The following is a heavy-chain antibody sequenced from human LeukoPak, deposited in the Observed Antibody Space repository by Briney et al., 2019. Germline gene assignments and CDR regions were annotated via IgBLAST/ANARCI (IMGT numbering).Heavy chain of an antibody. CDR2: IYITGST. CDR3: ARHYDISRYYYSFDY. D-gene: IGHD3-22*01. J-gene: IGHJ4*02. CDR1: GGSISSYY. Sequence: SETLSLTCTVSGGSISSYYWSWIRQPAGKGLEWIGRIYITGSTNYNPSLKSRVTMSVDTSKNQFSLKLTSVTAADTAVYFCARHYDISRYYYSFDYWGQGTLVTVSS. V-gene: IGHV4-4*07.